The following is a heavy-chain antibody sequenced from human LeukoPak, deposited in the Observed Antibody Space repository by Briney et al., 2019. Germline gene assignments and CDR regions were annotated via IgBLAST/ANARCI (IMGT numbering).Heavy chain of an antibody. J-gene: IGHJ6*02. Sequence: PGGSLRLSCAASGFTVSSNYMSWVRQAPGKGLEWVSVIYSGGSTYYADSVKGRFTISRDNSKNTLYPQMNSLRAEDTAVYYCARGRYYYGSGSYPDYGMDVWGQGTTVTVSS. D-gene: IGHD3-10*01. CDR2: IYSGGST. CDR3: ARGRYYYGSGSYPDYGMDV. CDR1: GFTVSSNY. V-gene: IGHV3-66*01.